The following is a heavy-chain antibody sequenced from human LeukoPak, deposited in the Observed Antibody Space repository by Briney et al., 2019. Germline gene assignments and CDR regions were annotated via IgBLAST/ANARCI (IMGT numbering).Heavy chain of an antibody. CDR2: IHYSGST. CDR1: GGSIGSYY. V-gene: IGHV4-59*01. J-gene: IGHJ4*02. D-gene: IGHD6-19*01. Sequence: SETLSLTCTVSGGSIGSYYWNWIRQAPGKGLEWIGYIHYSGSTNHNSALKSRVTISVDTSKNQYSLKLSSVTAADTAVYYCARDGVAGGFEYWGQGTLVTVS. CDR3: ARDGVAGGFEY.